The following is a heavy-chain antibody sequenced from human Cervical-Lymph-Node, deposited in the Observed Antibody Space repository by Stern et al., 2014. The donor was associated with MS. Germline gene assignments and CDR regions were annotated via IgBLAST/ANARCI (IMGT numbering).Heavy chain of an antibody. D-gene: IGHD2-15*01. CDR3: VRCCSGGSFYYDWFDP. J-gene: IGHJ5*02. CDR2: IYYTGST. V-gene: IGHV4-59*01. CDR1: GGSINSYY. Sequence: QVQLQESGPGLVKPSETLSLTCTVSGGSINSYYWSWIRQPPGKGLEWIGYIYYTGSTNYNPSVKSRVTISVDTSKNQVSLNLSSVTAADTAVYYCVRCCSGGSFYYDWFDPWGQGTLVTVSS.